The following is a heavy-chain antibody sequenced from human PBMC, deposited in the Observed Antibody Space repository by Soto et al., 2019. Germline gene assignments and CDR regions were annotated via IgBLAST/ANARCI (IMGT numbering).Heavy chain of an antibody. CDR3: AREGPHGDQVDDY. CDR1: GGTFSSYA. V-gene: IGHV1-69*01. Sequence: QVQLVQSGAEVKKPGSSVKVSCKASGGTFSSYAISWVRQAPGQGLEWMGGIIPIFGTANYAQKFQGRVTNTAEESTSTAYMELSSLRSEDTGVYYRAREGPHGDQVDDYWCQANLVNVSS. D-gene: IGHD4-17*01. J-gene: IGHJ4*02. CDR2: IIPIFGTA.